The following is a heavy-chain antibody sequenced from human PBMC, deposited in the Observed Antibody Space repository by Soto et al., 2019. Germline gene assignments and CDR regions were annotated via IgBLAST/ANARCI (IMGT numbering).Heavy chain of an antibody. CDR3: AKDRSTTELEILDY. CDR1: GFTFSSYG. J-gene: IGHJ4*02. Sequence: GGSLRLSCAASGFTFSSYGMHWVRQAPGKGLEWVAVISYDGSNKYYADSVKGRFTISRDNSKNTLYLQMNSLRAEDTAVYYCAKDRSTTELEILDYWGQGTLVTVSS. D-gene: IGHD1-7*01. V-gene: IGHV3-30*18. CDR2: ISYDGSNK.